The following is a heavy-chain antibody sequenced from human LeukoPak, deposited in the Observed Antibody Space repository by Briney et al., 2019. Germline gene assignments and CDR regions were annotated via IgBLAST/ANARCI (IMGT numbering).Heavy chain of an antibody. CDR3: AGLDFWSGYTYSDDAFDI. V-gene: IGHV4-59*01. J-gene: IGHJ3*02. CDR2: IYYSGST. CDR1: GGSISSYY. D-gene: IGHD3-3*01. Sequence: PSETLSLTCTVSGGSISSYYWSWIRQPPGKGLEWIGYIYYSGSTNYNPSLKSRVTISVDTSKNQFSLKLSSVTAADTAVYYCAGLDFWSGYTYSDDAFDIWGQGTMVTVSS.